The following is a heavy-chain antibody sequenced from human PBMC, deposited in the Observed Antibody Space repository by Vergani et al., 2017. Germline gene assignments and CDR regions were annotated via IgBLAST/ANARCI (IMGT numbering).Heavy chain of an antibody. CDR3: AKDHYDFWSGYPNLSPFDL. CDR1: GFTFSSYS. D-gene: IGHD3-3*01. V-gene: IGHV3-21*04. CDR2: ISSSSSYI. J-gene: IGHJ2*01. Sequence: EVQLVESGGGLDKPGGSLRLSCAASGFTFSSYSMNWVRQAPGKGLEWVSSISSSSSYIYYADSVKGRFTISRDNAKNSLYLQMNSLRAEDTALYYCAKDHYDFWSGYPNLSPFDLWGRGTLVTVSS.